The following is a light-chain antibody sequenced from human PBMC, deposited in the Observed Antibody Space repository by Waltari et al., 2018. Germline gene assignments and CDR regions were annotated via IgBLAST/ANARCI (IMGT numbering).Light chain of an antibody. CDR2: ANT. CDR3: QSYDTSLSGSRV. Sequence: QSVLTQPPSVSGAPGQRVTISCTGSNSNLGAGYDVQWYQQLPGTAPKLLIYANTHRPSGVPDRFSGSKSGTSASLAITGLQAEDEADYYCQSYDTSLSGSRVFGGGTKLTVL. CDR1: NSNLGAGYD. V-gene: IGLV1-40*01. J-gene: IGLJ2*01.